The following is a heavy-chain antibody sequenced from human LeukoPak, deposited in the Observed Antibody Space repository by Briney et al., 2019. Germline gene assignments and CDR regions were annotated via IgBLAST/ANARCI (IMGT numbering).Heavy chain of an antibody. D-gene: IGHD1-26*01. J-gene: IGHJ4*02. CDR1: GGSITTSY. V-gene: IGHV4-4*07. Sequence: SETLSLTCTVSGGSITTSYWSWIRQPAGKGLEWIGRIYTSGSTNYNPSLKSRVTMSVDTSKNQFSLKLSSVTAADTAVYYCARGLTSAVGATYFDYWGQGTLVTVSS. CDR3: ARGLTSAVGATYFDY. CDR2: IYTSGST.